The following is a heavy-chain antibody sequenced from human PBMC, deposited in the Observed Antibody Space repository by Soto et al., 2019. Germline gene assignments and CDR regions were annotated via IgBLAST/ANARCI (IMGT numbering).Heavy chain of an antibody. CDR3: VKVVVTAMDSGY. CDR2: VSYDGSNK. D-gene: IGHD2-21*02. V-gene: IGHV3-30*04. J-gene: IGHJ4*02. CDR1: GFTFSSYA. Sequence: RLSCAASGFTFSSYAMHWVRQAPGKGLQWVAVVSYDGSNKYYADSVKGRFTISRDNSKNTLYLQMNSLRAEDTAVYYCVKVVVTAMDSGYWGQGTLVTVSS.